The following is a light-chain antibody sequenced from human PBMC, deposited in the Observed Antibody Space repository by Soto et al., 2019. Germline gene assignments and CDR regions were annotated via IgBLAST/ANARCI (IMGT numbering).Light chain of an antibody. CDR2: TSN. V-gene: IGLV1-44*01. CDR3: AAWDDSLSALYV. CDR1: SSNIGNNT. J-gene: IGLJ1*01. Sequence: QSVLTQPPSASGTPGQRVTISCSGSSSNIGNNTVNWYQQLPGTAPKLLIYTSNQRPSGVPDRFSGSKSGTSASLAISGLQSGDEADYYCAAWDDSLSALYVFGTGTKLTVL.